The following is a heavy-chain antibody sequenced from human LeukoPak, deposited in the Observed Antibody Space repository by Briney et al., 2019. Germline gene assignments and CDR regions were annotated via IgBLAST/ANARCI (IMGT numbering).Heavy chain of an antibody. D-gene: IGHD2-15*01. CDR1: GFTFSSYW. CDR3: ARGGYSGGKYNWFDP. Sequence: GGSLRLSCAAPGFTFSSYWMSWVRQAPGKGLEWVANIKQDGSEKYYVDSVKGRFTISRDNAKNSLYLQMNSLRAEDTAVYYCARGGYSGGKYNWFDPWGQGTLVTVSS. CDR2: IKQDGSEK. V-gene: IGHV3-7*01. J-gene: IGHJ5*02.